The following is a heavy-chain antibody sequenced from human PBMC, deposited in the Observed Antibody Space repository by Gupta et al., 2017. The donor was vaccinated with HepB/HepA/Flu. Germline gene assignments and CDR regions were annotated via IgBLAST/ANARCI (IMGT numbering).Heavy chain of an antibody. CDR3: AHTNGGGDCLSAFDI. V-gene: IGHV2-5*02. J-gene: IGHJ3*02. CDR1: ESSLSTSGVG. Sequence: QITLKDSGPTLVIPTQTLTLNCTFSESSLSTSGVGVGWIRQPPGKALEWLALIYWDDDKSYSPSLKSRLTITKDTSKNQVVITMTNMDPVDTATYYCAHTNGGGDCLSAFDIWGQGTMVTVSS. CDR2: IYWDDDK. D-gene: IGHD2-21*02.